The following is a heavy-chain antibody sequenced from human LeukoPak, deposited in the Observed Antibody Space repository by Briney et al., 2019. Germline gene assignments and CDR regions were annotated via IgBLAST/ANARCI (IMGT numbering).Heavy chain of an antibody. CDR3: ARRIAGGGVDY. V-gene: IGHV5-51*01. CDR2: IHPGDSDT. CDR1: GYFFTTYW. Sequence: GESLKISCKISGYFFTTYWIGWVRQMPGKGLEWMGVIHPGDSDTRYSPPSQGQVTISADKSISTAYLQWNSLKASDTAMYYCARRIAGGGVDYWGQGTLVTVSS. D-gene: IGHD6-13*01. J-gene: IGHJ4*02.